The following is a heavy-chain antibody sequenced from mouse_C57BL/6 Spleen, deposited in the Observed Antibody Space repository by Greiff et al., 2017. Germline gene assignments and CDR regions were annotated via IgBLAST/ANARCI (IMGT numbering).Heavy chain of an antibody. Sequence: QLQQSGPELVKPGASVKLSCKASGYTFTDYYMHWVKQSHGKSLEWIGDINPNNGGTSYNQKFKGKATLTVDKSSSTAYRELRSLTSEDSAVYYCARCTENGSSYGKAMNNWGKGTSVTVSS. J-gene: IGHJ4*01. CDR2: INPNNGGT. CDR1: GYTFTDYY. V-gene: IGHV1-26*01. D-gene: IGHD1-1*01. CDR3: ARCTENGSSYGKAMNN.